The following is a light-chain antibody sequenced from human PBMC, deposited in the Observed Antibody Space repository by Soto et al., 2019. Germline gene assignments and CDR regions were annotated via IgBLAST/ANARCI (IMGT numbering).Light chain of an antibody. CDR2: DAS. J-gene: IGKJ2*01. Sequence: EIVMTQSPATLSVSPGERATLSCMASQSVSSYLAWYQQKPGMPPRLLIYDASTSATGIPDRFSGSGSGTDFTLTISSLQSADFAVYCCQQYSNWPPLYTFGRGTKLEIK. CDR3: QQYSNWPPLYT. V-gene: IGKV3-15*01. CDR1: QSVSSY.